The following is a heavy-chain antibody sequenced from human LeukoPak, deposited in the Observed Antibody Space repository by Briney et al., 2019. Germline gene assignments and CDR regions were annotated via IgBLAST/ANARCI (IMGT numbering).Heavy chain of an antibody. CDR3: ARVQLLGAFDI. CDR2: INSGGSII. Sequence: GGSLRLSCAASGFTFSNYEMNWLRQAPGKGLEWVSYINSGGSIIYYADSVKGRFTISRDNAKNSLYLQMNSLRAEDTAVYYCARVQLLGAFDIWGQGTMVTVSS. D-gene: IGHD2-2*01. CDR1: GFTFSNYE. V-gene: IGHV3-48*03. J-gene: IGHJ3*02.